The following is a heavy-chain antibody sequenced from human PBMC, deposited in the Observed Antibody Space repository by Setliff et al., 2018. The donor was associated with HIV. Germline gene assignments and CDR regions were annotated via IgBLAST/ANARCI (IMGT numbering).Heavy chain of an antibody. Sequence: PSETLSLTCSVSGHSISGYYWSWIRQPAGRGLEWIGRIHTSGNTNYNPSLRGRVTMSVDVSKNQFSLKLTSVSAADTAVYYCARDRIEFVAEDPHDVFDIWGRGTLVTVSS. V-gene: IGHV4-4*07. CDR3: ARDRIEFVAEDPHDVFDI. CDR2: IHTSGNT. J-gene: IGHJ3*02. CDR1: GHSISGYY. D-gene: IGHD5-12*01.